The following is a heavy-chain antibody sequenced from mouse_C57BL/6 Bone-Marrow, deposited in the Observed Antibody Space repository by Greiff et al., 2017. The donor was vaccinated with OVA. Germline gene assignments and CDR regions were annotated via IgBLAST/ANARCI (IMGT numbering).Heavy chain of an antibody. CDR2: IYPETGGT. D-gene: IGHD1-1*01. CDR3: TNYYGSSPGWFAY. CDR1: GYTFTDYE. Sequence: LKESGAELVRPGASVTLSCKASGYTFTDYEMHWVKQTPVHGLEWIGAIYPETGGTAYNQKVKGKAILTADKSPSTAYMELRRLTSEDSAVYYGTNYYGSSPGWFAYWGQGTLVTVSA. V-gene: IGHV1-15*01. J-gene: IGHJ3*01.